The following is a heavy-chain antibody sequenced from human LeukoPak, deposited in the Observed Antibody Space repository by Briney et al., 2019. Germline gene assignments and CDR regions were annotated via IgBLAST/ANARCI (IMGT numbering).Heavy chain of an antibody. CDR3: ARYSGSSEGY. D-gene: IGHD1-26*01. V-gene: IGHV3-30-3*01. CDR1: GFTFSSYA. J-gene: IGHJ4*02. CDR2: ISYDGSNK. Sequence: GGSLRLSCAASGFTFSSYAMHWVRQAPGKGLEWVAVISYDGSNKYYADSVKGRFTISRDKSKNTLYLQMNSLRAEDTAVYYCARYSGSSEGYWGQGTLVTVSS.